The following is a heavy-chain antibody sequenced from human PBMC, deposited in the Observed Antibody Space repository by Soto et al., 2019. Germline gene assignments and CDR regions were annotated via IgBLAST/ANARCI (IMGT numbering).Heavy chain of an antibody. CDR1: GDSFNDYY. CDR3: ARESGGATATLDYYYFYMDV. Sequence: QVQLVQSGAEVRKPGASVTVSCRSSGDSFNDYYIHWVRQAPGQGFEWMGWINPNGGVTKYAQKFQGCVSMTRETSIMNVYMQLSRLRSDDTAVYYCARESGGATATLDYYYFYMDVWGTGTTVTVSS. D-gene: IGHD5-12*01. V-gene: IGHV1-2*04. J-gene: IGHJ6*03. CDR2: INPNGGVT.